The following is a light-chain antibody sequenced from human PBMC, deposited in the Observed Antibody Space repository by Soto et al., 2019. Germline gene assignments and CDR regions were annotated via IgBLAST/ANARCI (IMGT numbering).Light chain of an antibody. CDR1: SSDVGGYNY. V-gene: IGLV2-11*01. J-gene: IGLJ2*01. CDR3: CSYAGSYPVV. CDR2: VVG. Sequence: QSVLTQPRSVSGSPGPSVTISCTGTSSDVGGYNYVSWYQQHPGKAPILMVYVVGKRPSGVTDRFSGTKSGNAASLTISGLQAEDEADYYCCSYAGSYPVVFGGGTKLTVL.